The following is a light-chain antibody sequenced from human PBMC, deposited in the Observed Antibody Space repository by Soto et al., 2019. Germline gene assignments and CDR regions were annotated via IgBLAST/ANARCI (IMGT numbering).Light chain of an antibody. CDR1: HSVSSD. J-gene: IGKJ5*01. V-gene: IGKV3-15*01. CDR2: AAS. CDR3: QQYNNWPPT. Sequence: IVMTHSLAPPSVPPGETATLSLRASHSVSSDLAWYQQKPGQAPRLLIYAASTRAIGIPARFSGSGSGTEFTLTISSLQSEDFAVYYCQQYNNWPPTFGQGTRLEIK.